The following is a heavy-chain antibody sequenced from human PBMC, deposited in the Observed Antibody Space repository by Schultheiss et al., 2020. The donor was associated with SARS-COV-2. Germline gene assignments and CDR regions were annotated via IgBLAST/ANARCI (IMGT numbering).Heavy chain of an antibody. CDR2: IYSGGST. V-gene: IGHV3-66*01. Sequence: GGSLRLSCAASGFTVSSNYMSWVRQAPGKGLEWVSVIYSGGSTYYADSVKGRFTISRDNSKNTLYLQMNSLRAEDTAVYYCARGPSPTGTDAFDIWGQGTMVTVSS. J-gene: IGHJ3*02. CDR1: GFTVSSNY. D-gene: IGHD4-17*01. CDR3: ARGPSPTGTDAFDI.